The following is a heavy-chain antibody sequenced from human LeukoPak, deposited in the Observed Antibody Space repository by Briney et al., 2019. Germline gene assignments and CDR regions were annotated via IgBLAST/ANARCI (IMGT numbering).Heavy chain of an antibody. V-gene: IGHV3-23*01. CDR1: GFTFSSYA. D-gene: IGHD2-15*01. CDR3: AKAAKYCSGGSCYKLWFDP. CDR2: ISGSGGST. J-gene: IGHJ5*02. Sequence: GGSLRLSCAASGFTFSSYAMSWVRQAPGKGLEWVSAISGSGGSTYYADSVKGRFTISRDNSKNTLYLQMNSLRAEDTAVYYCAKAAKYCSGGSCYKLWFDPWGQGTLVTVSS.